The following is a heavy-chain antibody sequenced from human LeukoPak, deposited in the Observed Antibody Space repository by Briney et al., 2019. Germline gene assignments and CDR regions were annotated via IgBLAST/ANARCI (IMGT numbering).Heavy chain of an antibody. J-gene: IGHJ4*02. CDR3: TGDFGSASGVGY. V-gene: IGHV5-51*01. D-gene: IGHD3-10*01. CDR1: GYSFTSHW. Sequence: GESLKISCKASGYSFTSHWIGWVRQMPGKGLEWMGIIHPGDSRTTYSPSFQGQVTFSADKSITTAYLQWTSLKASDTAMYYCTGDFGSASGVGYWGQGTLVTVSS. CDR2: IHPGDSRT.